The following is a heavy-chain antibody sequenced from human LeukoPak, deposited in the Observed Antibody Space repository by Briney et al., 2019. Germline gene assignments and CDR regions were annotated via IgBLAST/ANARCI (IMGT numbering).Heavy chain of an antibody. CDR1: GFTFSNYA. V-gene: IGHV3-23*01. CDR2: IGAGTGAVT. D-gene: IGHD3-22*01. CDR3: AREAKRYYDSSGYNFGY. Sequence: GGSLRLSCAASGFTFSNYAMRWVRQAPGKGLEWVSAIGAGTGAVTIYADSVKGRFTISRDNSKNTLYLQMNSLRAEDTAVYYCAREAKRYYDSSGYNFGYWGQGTLVTVSS. J-gene: IGHJ4*02.